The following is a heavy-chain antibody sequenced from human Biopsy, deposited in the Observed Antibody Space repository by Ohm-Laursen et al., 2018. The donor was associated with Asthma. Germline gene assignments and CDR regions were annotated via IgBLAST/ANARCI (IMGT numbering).Heavy chain of an antibody. CDR3: VRDGTDDAFDI. D-gene: IGHD1-1*01. CDR1: GFSFSNFA. V-gene: IGHV3-30*01. Sequence: SLRLSCAASGFSFSNFAIDWVRQAPGKGLEWVGVISKDASTQDYADSVKGRFTMARDNSKNTLDLQMNSLREEDTAVYYCVRDGTDDAFDIWGQGTVVSVSS. J-gene: IGHJ3*02. CDR2: ISKDASTQ.